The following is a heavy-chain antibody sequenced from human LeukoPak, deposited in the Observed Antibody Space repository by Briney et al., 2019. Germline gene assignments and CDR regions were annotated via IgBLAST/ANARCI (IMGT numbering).Heavy chain of an antibody. V-gene: IGHV1-2*06. CDR1: GYTFTGYY. D-gene: IGHD3-22*01. CDR2: INPNSGGT. J-gene: IGHJ4*02. CDR3: ATDAWGYYDSSGYYRQADY. Sequence: GAPVKVSCKTSGYTFTGYYMHWVRQAPGQGLEWMGRINPNSGGTNYAQKFQGRVTMTRDTSITTAYMELSRLRSDDTAVYYCATDAWGYYDSSGYYRQADYWGQGTLVTVSS.